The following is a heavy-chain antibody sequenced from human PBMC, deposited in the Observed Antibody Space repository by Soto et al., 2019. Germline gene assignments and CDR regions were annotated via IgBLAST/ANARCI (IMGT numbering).Heavy chain of an antibody. D-gene: IGHD5-12*01. CDR1: GGTFSSYA. J-gene: IGHJ4*02. CDR3: ARLFYIVATITRRAYSFHY. Sequence: SVKVSCKASGGTFSSYAISWVRQAPGQGLEWMGGIIPIFGTANYAQKFQGRVTITADESTSTAYMELSSLRSEDTAVYYCARLFYIVATITRRAYSFHYPGQAPLLTLSS. V-gene: IGHV1-69*13. CDR2: IIPIFGTA.